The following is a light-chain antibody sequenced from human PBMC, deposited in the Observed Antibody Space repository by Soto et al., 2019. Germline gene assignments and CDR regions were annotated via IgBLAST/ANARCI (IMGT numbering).Light chain of an antibody. J-gene: IGKJ1*01. CDR3: QQYSSSPRT. V-gene: IGKV3-20*01. CDR1: QSVGSNS. CDR2: GSS. Sequence: EVVLTQSPGTLSLSPGERATLSCRASQSVGSNSLAWYQQKPGQAPRLLIYGSSSRATGIPDRFSGSGSGTDFTLTVSRLEPEDFAVYYCQQYSSSPRTFGQGTKVDIK.